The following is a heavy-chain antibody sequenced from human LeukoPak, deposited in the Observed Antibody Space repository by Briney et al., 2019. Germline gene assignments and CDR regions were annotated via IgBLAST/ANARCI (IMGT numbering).Heavy chain of an antibody. J-gene: IGHJ5*02. Sequence: AWETLSLTCTVSGSSISNYYWSWIRQPAGEGLEWIGRIYTSGSTNYNPSLKSRVTMSVDTSKNQFSLKLSSVTAADTAVYYCARDSSWYLSDWFDPWGQGTLVTVSS. CDR1: GSSISNYY. D-gene: IGHD6-13*01. V-gene: IGHV4-4*07. CDR2: IYTSGST. CDR3: ARDSSWYLSDWFDP.